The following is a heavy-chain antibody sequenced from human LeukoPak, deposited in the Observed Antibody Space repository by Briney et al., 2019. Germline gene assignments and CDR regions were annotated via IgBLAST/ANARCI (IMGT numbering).Heavy chain of an antibody. CDR1: GFTFSSYA. Sequence: PGGSLRLSCAASGFTFSSYAMSWVRQAPEKGLEWVSAISGGGGSIYYADSVKGRFTISRDKSKNTLYLQMNSLRAEDTALYYCAKDFWSGYYSGYFDYWGQGTLVTVSS. V-gene: IGHV3-23*01. CDR3: AKDFWSGYYSGYFDY. D-gene: IGHD3-3*01. J-gene: IGHJ4*02. CDR2: ISGGGGSI.